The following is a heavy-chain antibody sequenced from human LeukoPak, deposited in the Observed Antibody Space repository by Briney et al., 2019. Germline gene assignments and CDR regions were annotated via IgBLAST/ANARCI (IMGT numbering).Heavy chain of an antibody. Sequence: SETLSLTCTVSGGSISSYYWSWIRQPPGKGLEWIGYIYYSGSTNYNPSLKSRVTISVDTSKNQFSLKLSSVTAADTAVYYCARGRATVTTLSGMDVWGQGTTVTVSS. CDR1: GGSISSYY. CDR3: ARGRATVTTLSGMDV. V-gene: IGHV4-59*01. J-gene: IGHJ6*02. D-gene: IGHD4-17*01. CDR2: IYYSGST.